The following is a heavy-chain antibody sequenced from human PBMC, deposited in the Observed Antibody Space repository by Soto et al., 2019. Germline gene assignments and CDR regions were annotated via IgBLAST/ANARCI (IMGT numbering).Heavy chain of an antibody. CDR3: AHFAGTYCSGGSCYSY. V-gene: IGHV2-5*02. CDR1: GFSLSTSGVG. Sequence: QITLKESGPTLVNPTQTLTLTCTFSGFSLSTSGVGVGWIRQPPGKALEWLALIYWDDDKRYSPSLKSRLTITKDTSKNQVVLTMTNMDPVDTATYYCAHFAGTYCSGGSCYSYWGQGTLVTVSS. D-gene: IGHD2-15*01. J-gene: IGHJ4*02. CDR2: IYWDDDK.